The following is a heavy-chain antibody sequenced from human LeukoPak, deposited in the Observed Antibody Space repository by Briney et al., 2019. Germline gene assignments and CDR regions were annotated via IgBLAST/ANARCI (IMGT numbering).Heavy chain of an antibody. D-gene: IGHD1-14*01. J-gene: IGHJ4*02. V-gene: IGHV3-23*01. Sequence: PGRSLRLSCAASGFTFNSYALSWVRQAPGKGLEWVSTIGGGGENTYYADSVKGRFTISRDSSKNTVYLHMKSLRAEDTAVYFCATVLTGSQDYWGQGTLVTVTS. CDR3: ATVLTGSQDY. CDR2: IGGGGENT. CDR1: GFTFNSYA.